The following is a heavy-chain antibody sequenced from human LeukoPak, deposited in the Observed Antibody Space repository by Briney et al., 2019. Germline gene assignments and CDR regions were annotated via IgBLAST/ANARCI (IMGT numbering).Heavy chain of an antibody. CDR2: IQYDGTNK. Sequence: GGPLRLSCASTFTFRIYGMHWVRQAPGKGLEWVAFIQYDGTNKYYADSVKGRFTISRDNSRNTLYLQMNSLRAEDTAVYYCARDRTAYSYGTLFDYWGQGTLVTVSS. V-gene: IGHV3-30*02. D-gene: IGHD5-12*01. CDR1: TFTFRIYG. CDR3: ARDRTAYSYGTLFDY. J-gene: IGHJ4*02.